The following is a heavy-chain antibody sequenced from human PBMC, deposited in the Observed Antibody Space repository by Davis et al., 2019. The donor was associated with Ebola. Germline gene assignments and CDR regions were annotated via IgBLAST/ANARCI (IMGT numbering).Heavy chain of an antibody. CDR1: GYTFTSYG. CDR2: ISAYNGNT. D-gene: IGHD3-16*02. V-gene: IGHV1-18*04. CDR3: ARGFLITFGGVIVLSYYFDY. Sequence: ASVKVSCKASGYTFTSYGISWVRQAPGQGLEWMGWISAYNGNTNYAQKFQGRVTMTRNTSISTAYMELSSLRSEDTAVYYCARGFLITFGGVIVLSYYFDYWGQGTLVTVSS. J-gene: IGHJ4*02.